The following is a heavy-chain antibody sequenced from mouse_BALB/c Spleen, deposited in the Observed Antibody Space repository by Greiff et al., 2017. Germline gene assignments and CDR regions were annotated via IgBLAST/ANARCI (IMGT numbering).Heavy chain of an antibody. D-gene: IGHD2-1*01. J-gene: IGHJ4*01. Sequence: VMLVESGPGLVAPSQSLSITCTVSGFSLTDYGVSWIRQPPGKGLEWLGVIWGGGSTYYNSALKSRLSISKDNSKSQVFLKMNSLQTDDTAMYYCAKHRIYYGPPGAMDYWGQGTSVTVSS. CDR3: AKHRIYYGPPGAMDY. CDR1: GFSLTDYG. V-gene: IGHV2-6-5*01. CDR2: IWGGGST.